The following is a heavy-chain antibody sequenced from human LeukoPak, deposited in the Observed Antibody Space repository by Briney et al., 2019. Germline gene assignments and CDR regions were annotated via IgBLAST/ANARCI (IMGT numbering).Heavy chain of an antibody. Sequence: VGSLRLSCAASGFTFSDYYMSWIRQAPGKGLEWVSYISSSGSTIYYADSVRGRFTISRDNTKNSLFLQMNSLRAEDTAIYYCARDVGTSSNWYDPWGQGTLVTVSS. D-gene: IGHD6-6*01. V-gene: IGHV3-11*04. J-gene: IGHJ5*02. CDR1: GFTFSDYY. CDR3: ARDVGTSSNWYDP. CDR2: ISSSGSTI.